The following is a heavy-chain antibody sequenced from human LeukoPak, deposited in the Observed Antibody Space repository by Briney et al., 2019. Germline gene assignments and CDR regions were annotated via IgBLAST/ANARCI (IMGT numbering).Heavy chain of an antibody. CDR2: ISRNSGSI. CDR1: GFTFADYA. CDR3: ARGDSSSWAGNWFDP. J-gene: IGHJ5*02. V-gene: IGHV3-9*01. Sequence: GGSLRLSCAASGFTFADYAMHWVRQAPGKGLEWVSGISRNSGSIGYAASVEGRFTISRDNAKNSLYLQMNSLRVEDTAVYYCARGDSSSWAGNWFDPWGQGTLVTVSP. D-gene: IGHD6-13*01.